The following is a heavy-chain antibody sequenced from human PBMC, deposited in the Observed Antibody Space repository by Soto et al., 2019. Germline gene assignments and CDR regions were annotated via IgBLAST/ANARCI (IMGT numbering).Heavy chain of an antibody. Sequence: LSLTCAVSGYSISSSNWWGWIRQPPGKGLEWIGSIYYSGSTYYNPSLKSRVTISVDTSKNQFSLKLSSVTAADTAVYYCARHRARIAVAGTAFMGGWFDPWGQGTLVTVSS. D-gene: IGHD6-19*01. J-gene: IGHJ5*02. CDR1: GYSISSSNW. V-gene: IGHV4-38-2*01. CDR3: ARHRARIAVAGTAFMGGWFDP. CDR2: IYYSGST.